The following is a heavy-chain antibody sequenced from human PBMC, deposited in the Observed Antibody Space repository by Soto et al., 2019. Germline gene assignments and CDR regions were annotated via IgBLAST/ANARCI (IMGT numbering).Heavy chain of an antibody. CDR3: ARGISGSYPYGMDV. V-gene: IGHV4-39*01. CDR2: LYYSGTT. J-gene: IGHJ6*02. Sequence: QLQLQQSGPGLVRPSETLSLSCTVSGGSISSSGYYWGWIRQPPGKGLEWIGSLYYSGTTYYKPARKSRVTISAETSKNQFSLNLSSVTAADTAVYFCARGISGSYPYGMDVWGQGTTVTVS. CDR1: GGSISSSGYY. D-gene: IGHD1-26*01.